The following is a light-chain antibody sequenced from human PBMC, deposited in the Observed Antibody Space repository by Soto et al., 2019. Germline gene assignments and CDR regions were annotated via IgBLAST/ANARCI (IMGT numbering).Light chain of an antibody. Sequence: DIVMTQSPDSLAVSLGERATINCKSSQSVLYSSNNKNYLAWYQQKPGQPPKLLIYWASTRESVVPDRFSGSGSGTDFTLTISSLQAEDVAVYYCQQYYSTPRTFVPGTQVEIK. J-gene: IGKJ1*01. CDR3: QQYYSTPRT. CDR2: WAS. V-gene: IGKV4-1*01. CDR1: QSVLYSSNNKNY.